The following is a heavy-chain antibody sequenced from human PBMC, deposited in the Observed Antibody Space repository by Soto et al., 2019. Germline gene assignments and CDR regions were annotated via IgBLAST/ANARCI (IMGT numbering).Heavy chain of an antibody. CDR2: ITGSGGST. J-gene: IGHJ5*02. V-gene: IGHV3-23*01. Sequence: PGGSLRLSCAASGFTFSSFAMTWVRQAPGKGLEWVSGITGSGGSTYYADSVKGRFSISRDNSKNTVYLQMGSLGAEDTATYYCTKDHYGPDPWGQGTVVTVSS. CDR1: GFTFSSFA. D-gene: IGHD4-17*01. CDR3: TKDHYGPDP.